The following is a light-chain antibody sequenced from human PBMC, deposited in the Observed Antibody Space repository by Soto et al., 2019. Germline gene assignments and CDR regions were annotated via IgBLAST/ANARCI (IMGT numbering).Light chain of an antibody. CDR3: QQSYITPLT. J-gene: IGKJ4*01. Sequence: DIQMTQSPSSLSASAGDRVTITCRSSQTIDNYINWYVQRPGKVPELLIYGAFILQSGVPSRFSGSGSGTDFTLTISSLQPEDFATYYCQQSYITPLTFGGGTKVEIK. CDR2: GAF. V-gene: IGKV1-39*01. CDR1: QTIDNY.